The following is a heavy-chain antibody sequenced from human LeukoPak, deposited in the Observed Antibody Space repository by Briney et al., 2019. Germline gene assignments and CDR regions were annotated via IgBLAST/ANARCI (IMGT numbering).Heavy chain of an antibody. J-gene: IGHJ3*02. Sequence: ASVKVSCKASGYTFTTYAMNWVRQAPGQGLEWMGWINTNTGNPTYAQGFTGRFAFSLDTSVRTAYLQISGLKAEDTAVYYCAREDLNAFDIWGQGTMVTVSS. CDR1: GYTFTTYA. CDR3: AREDLNAFDI. CDR2: INTNTGNP. V-gene: IGHV7-4-1*02.